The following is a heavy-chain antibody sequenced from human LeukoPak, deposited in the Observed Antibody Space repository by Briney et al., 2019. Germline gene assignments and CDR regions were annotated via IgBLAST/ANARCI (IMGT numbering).Heavy chain of an antibody. J-gene: IGHJ5*02. CDR3: ARGRGSSWHQNWFDP. D-gene: IGHD6-13*01. CDR1: GYTFTSYD. CDR2: MNPNSGNT. Sequence: ASVKVSCEASGYTFTSYDINWVRQATGQGLEWMGWMNPNSGNTGYAQKFQGRVTMTRNTSISTAYMELSSLRSEDTAVYYCARGRGSSWHQNWFDPWGQGTLVTVSS. V-gene: IGHV1-8*01.